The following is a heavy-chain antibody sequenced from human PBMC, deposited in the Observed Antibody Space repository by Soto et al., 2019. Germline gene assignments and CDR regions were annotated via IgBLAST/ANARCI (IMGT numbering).Heavy chain of an antibody. CDR2: IYYSGST. V-gene: IGHV4-59*01. CDR1: GGSISSYY. Sequence: SETLSLTCTVSGGSISSYYWSWIRQPPGKGLEWIGYIYYSGSTNYNPSLKSRVTISVDTSKNQFSLKLSSVTAADTAVYYCAQGKGIAAPRLNYWGQGTLVTVSS. CDR3: AQGKGIAAPRLNY. J-gene: IGHJ4*02. D-gene: IGHD6-13*01.